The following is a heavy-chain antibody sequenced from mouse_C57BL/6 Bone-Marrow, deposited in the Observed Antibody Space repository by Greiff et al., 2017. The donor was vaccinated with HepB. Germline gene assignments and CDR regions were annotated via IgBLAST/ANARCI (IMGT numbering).Heavy chain of an antibody. Sequence: VQLQQSGPELVKPGASVKISCKASGYTFTSYWMHWVKQRPGRGLEWIGRIDPNSGGTKYNEKFKSKATLTVDKPSSTAYMQLSSLTSEDSAVYYCARHYGNSDWYFDVWGTGTTVTVSS. J-gene: IGHJ1*03. D-gene: IGHD2-1*01. V-gene: IGHV1-72*01. CDR3: ARHYGNSDWYFDV. CDR2: IDPNSGGT. CDR1: GYTFTSYW.